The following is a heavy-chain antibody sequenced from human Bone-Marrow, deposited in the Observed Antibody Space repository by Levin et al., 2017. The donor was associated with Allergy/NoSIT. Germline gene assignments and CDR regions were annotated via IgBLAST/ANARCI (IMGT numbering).Heavy chain of an antibody. D-gene: IGHD6-13*01. CDR1: GFTLDLYA. V-gene: IGHV3-23*01. J-gene: IGHJ5*01. CDR2: ISGSGATI. Sequence: GGSLRLSCAASGFTLDLYAMSWVRQVPGRGLEWVASISGSGATIYYADSVKGRFTISRDNSKNKLSLRMKSLRADDTALYFCAKEAFVAAGNVGWFDSWGPGTLVTVAS. CDR3: AKEAFVAAGNVGWFDS.